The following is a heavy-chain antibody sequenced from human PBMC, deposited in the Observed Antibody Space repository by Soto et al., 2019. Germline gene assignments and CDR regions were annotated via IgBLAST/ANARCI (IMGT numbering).Heavy chain of an antibody. J-gene: IGHJ4*02. CDR3: ARTDHSGGWAAWF. V-gene: IGHV4-61*03. Sequence: QVQLQESGPGLVKPSETLTLTCTVSGDSVNGPSYVWAWIRQSPGKGLEWIGHIRYSGTTEYHPSLKSRVTISLDTSKNHFSLNLASVTSADSAVYYCARTDHSGGWAAWFWGQGTLVTVS. CDR1: GDSVNGPSYV. CDR2: IRYSGTT. D-gene: IGHD6-19*01.